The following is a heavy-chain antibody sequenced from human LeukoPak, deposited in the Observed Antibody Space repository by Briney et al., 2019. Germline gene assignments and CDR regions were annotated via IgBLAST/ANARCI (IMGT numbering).Heavy chain of an antibody. CDR3: AKGPDRSGLYSLDY. Sequence: GRSLRLSCAASKFTFAAYDMHWVRQAPGKGLEWVAVISYDENDKYYADSVKGRFTISRDNAKNTLYLQMYSLRSEDTAVYYCAKGPDRSGLYSLDYWGQGTLVTVSS. CDR2: ISYDENDK. CDR1: KFTFAAYD. J-gene: IGHJ4*02. D-gene: IGHD3-22*01. V-gene: IGHV3-30*18.